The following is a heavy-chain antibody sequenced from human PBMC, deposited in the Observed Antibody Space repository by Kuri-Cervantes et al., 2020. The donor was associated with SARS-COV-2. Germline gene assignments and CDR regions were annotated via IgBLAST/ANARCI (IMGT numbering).Heavy chain of an antibody. Sequence: GESLKISCAASGFTFSSYWMHWVRQAPGKGLVWVSRINSDGSSTSYADSVKGRFTISRDNAKNTLYLQMNSLRAEDTAVYYCAKDSPSWIYYFDYWGQGTLVTVSS. CDR3: AKDSPSWIYYFDY. D-gene: IGHD2-2*03. CDR1: GFTFSSYW. V-gene: IGHV3-74*01. J-gene: IGHJ4*02. CDR2: INSDGSST.